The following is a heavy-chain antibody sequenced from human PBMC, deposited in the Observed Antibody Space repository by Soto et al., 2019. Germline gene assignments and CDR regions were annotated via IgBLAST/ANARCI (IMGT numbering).Heavy chain of an antibody. CDR3: ARDPIPDYDILTGPPPFDY. Sequence: GASVKVSCKASGYTFTSYGISWVRQAPGQGLEWMGWISAYNGNTNYAQKLQGRVTMTTDTSTSTAYMELRSLRSDDTAAYYCARDPIPDYDILTGPPPFDYWGQGTLVTVSS. CDR1: GYTFTSYG. D-gene: IGHD3-9*01. CDR2: ISAYNGNT. V-gene: IGHV1-18*01. J-gene: IGHJ4*02.